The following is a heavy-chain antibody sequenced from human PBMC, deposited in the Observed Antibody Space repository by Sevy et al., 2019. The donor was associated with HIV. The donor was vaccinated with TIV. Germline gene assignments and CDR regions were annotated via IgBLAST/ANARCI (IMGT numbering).Heavy chain of an antibody. Sequence: SENLSLTCTVSGGSISSGTYYCTWIRQPAGKGLEWIGRIYTSGITNYNPSLKSRVTISLDTSKNQFSLNLSSVTAAHTAVYYCARYYDGSGKYYFDYWGQGTPVTVSS. CDR1: GGSISSGTYY. V-gene: IGHV4-61*02. J-gene: IGHJ4*02. CDR2: IYTSGIT. CDR3: ARYYDGSGKYYFDY. D-gene: IGHD3-10*01.